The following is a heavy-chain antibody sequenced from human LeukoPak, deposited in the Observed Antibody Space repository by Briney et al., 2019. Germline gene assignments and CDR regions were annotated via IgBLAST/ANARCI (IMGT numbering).Heavy chain of an antibody. Sequence: GGSLRLSCAASGLTFSSYSMNWVRRAPGKGLEWVSSISSSSSYIYYADSVKGRFTISRDNAKNSLYLQMNSLRAEDTAVYYCARDDYDILTGYFYYFDYWGQGTLVTVSS. CDR3: ARDDYDILTGYFYYFDY. J-gene: IGHJ4*02. CDR1: GLTFSSYS. V-gene: IGHV3-21*01. CDR2: ISSSSSYI. D-gene: IGHD3-9*01.